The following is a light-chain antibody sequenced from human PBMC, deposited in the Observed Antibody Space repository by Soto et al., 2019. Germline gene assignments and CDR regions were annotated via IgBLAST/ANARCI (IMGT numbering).Light chain of an antibody. V-gene: IGKV3-11*01. CDR1: QSVSSY. J-gene: IGKJ1*01. Sequence: EIVLTHSPSSLSFSPGEISTVWCRASQSVSSYLAWYQQKPGQAPRLLIYGASSRATGIPDRFSGSGSGTDFTLTISRLAPEDFAVYYCQQYDAWQTFGQGTKVDIK. CDR3: QQYDAWQT. CDR2: GAS.